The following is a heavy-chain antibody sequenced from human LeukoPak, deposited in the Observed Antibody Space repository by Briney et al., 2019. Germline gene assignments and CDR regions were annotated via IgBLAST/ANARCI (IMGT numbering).Heavy chain of an antibody. Sequence: GRSLRLSCAASGFTFDDYAMHWVRQAPGKGLGWVSGISWNSGSIGYADSVKGRFTISRDNAKNSLYLQMNSLRAEDTALYYCAKKGMGYWGQGTLVTVSS. J-gene: IGHJ4*02. CDR3: AKKGMGY. V-gene: IGHV3-9*01. CDR1: GFTFDDYA. CDR2: ISWNSGSI.